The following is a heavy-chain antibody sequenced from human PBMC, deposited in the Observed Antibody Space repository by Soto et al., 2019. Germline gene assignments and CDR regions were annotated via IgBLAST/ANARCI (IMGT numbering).Heavy chain of an antibody. CDR1: GFTFSSYA. CDR2: ISGSGGST. J-gene: IGHJ4*02. Sequence: EVQLLESGGGLVQPGGSLRLSCAASGFTFSSYAMSWVRQAPGKGLEWVSAISGSGGSTYYADSVKGRFTISRDNSKNTLYLQMNGLRAEDTAVYYCAKKGVVFGARYYFDYWGQGALVTVSS. V-gene: IGHV3-23*01. CDR3: AKKGVVFGARYYFDY. D-gene: IGHD3-3*01.